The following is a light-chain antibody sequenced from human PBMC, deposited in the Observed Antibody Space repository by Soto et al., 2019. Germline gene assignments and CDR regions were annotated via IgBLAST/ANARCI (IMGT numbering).Light chain of an antibody. CDR2: DAS. Sequence: DIQMTQSPSSLSASVGDRVTITGQASQDISRYLNWYLHKPGQAPKLLIYDASNLETRVPSRFSGSGSGTDFTFTISSLQPEDFGTYYCQQYDNLPLTFGGGTKVDI. CDR3: QQYDNLPLT. CDR1: QDISRY. V-gene: IGKV1-33*01. J-gene: IGKJ4*01.